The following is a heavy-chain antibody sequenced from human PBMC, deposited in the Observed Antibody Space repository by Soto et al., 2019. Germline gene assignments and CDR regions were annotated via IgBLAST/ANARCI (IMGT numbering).Heavy chain of an antibody. Sequence: SQTLSLTCAISGDGVSSNSAAWNWIRQSPSRGLEWLGRTYYRSQWLNDYADSVKSRITIKPDTSKNQFSLELDSVTPEDTAVYYCEREKGYYQDSSGLFDYWGRGTLVTVSS. CDR1: GDGVSSNSAA. J-gene: IGHJ4*02. CDR3: EREKGYYQDSSGLFDY. CDR2: TYYRSQWLN. D-gene: IGHD3-22*01. V-gene: IGHV6-1*01.